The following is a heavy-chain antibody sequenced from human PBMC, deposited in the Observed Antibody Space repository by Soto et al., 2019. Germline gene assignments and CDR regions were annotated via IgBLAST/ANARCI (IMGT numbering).Heavy chain of an antibody. J-gene: IGHJ4*02. V-gene: IGHV4-59*08. D-gene: IGHD2-2*01. Sequence: SETLSLTCTVSCGSISSYYWSWIRQPPGKGLEWIGYIYYSGSTNYNPSLKSRVTISVDTSKNQFSLKLSSVTAADTAVYYCARGGPAATPFDYWGQGTLVTVSS. CDR1: CGSISSYY. CDR2: IYYSGST. CDR3: ARGGPAATPFDY.